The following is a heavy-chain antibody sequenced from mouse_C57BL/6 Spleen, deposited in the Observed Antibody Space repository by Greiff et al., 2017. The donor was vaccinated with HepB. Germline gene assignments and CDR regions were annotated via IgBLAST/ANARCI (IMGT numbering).Heavy chain of an antibody. CDR1: GYTFTSYG. D-gene: IGHD1-1*01. Sequence: VQLQQSGAELARPGASVKLSCKASGYTFTSYGISWVKQRTGQGLEWIGEIYPRSGNTYYNEKFKGKATLTADKSSSTAYMELRSLTSEDSAVYFWARGGITTVVADWYFDVWGTGTTVTVSS. CDR3: ARGGITTVVADWYFDV. CDR2: IYPRSGNT. J-gene: IGHJ1*03. V-gene: IGHV1-81*01.